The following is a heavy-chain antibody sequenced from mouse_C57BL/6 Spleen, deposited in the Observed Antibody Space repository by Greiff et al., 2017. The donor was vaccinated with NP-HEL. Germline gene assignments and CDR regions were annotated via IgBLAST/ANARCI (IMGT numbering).Heavy chain of an antibody. CDR2: IHPNSGST. Sequence: VQLQQPGAELVKRGASVKLSCKASGYTFTSYWMHWVKQRPGQGLEWIGMIHPNSGSTNYNEKFKSKATLTVDKSSSTAYMQLSSLTSEDSAVYYCARRDYGSRGYFDVWGTGTTVTVSS. CDR3: ARRDYGSRGYFDV. D-gene: IGHD1-1*01. CDR1: GYTFTSYW. J-gene: IGHJ1*03. V-gene: IGHV1-64*01.